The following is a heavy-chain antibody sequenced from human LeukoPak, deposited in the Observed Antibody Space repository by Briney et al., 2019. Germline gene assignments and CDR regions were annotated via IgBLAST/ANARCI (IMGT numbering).Heavy chain of an antibody. CDR1: GGTFSSYA. V-gene: IGHV1-69*01. D-gene: IGHD6-13*01. Sequence: SVKVSCKASGGTFSSYAISWVRQAPGQGLEWMGGIIPIFGTANYAQKFQGRVTITADESTSTAYMELSSLRSEDTAVHYCAGRFGSSLSWFDPWGQGTLVTVSS. CDR2: IIPIFGTA. CDR3: AGRFGSSLSWFDP. J-gene: IGHJ5*02.